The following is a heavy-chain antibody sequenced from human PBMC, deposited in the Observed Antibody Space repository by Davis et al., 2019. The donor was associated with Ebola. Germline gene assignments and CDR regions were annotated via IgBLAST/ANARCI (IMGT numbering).Heavy chain of an antibody. CDR1: GYTFTSYY. V-gene: IGHV1-46*01. CDR3: ARGYYGGLSHNWFDP. J-gene: IGHJ5*02. Sequence: ASVKVSCKASGYTFTSYYMHWVRQAPGQGLEWMGIINPSGGSTSYAQKFQGRVTMTRDTSTSTVYMELSSLRSEDTAVYYCARGYYGGLSHNWFDPWGQGTLVTVSS. CDR2: INPSGGST. D-gene: IGHD3-10*01.